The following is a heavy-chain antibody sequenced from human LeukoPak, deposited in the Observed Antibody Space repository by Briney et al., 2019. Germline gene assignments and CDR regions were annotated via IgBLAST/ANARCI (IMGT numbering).Heavy chain of an antibody. Sequence: PSETLSLTCTVSGGSISSRSSYWGWIRQPPGKGLEWIGSIFYSGNTYYNPSLRSRVTISLDTSKNQFSLKLRSVTAADTAVYYCARQGFVLELRYHHGMDVWGQGTTVTVSS. CDR1: GGSISSRSSY. D-gene: IGHD3-3*01. J-gene: IGHJ6*02. CDR3: ARQGFVLELRYHHGMDV. CDR2: IFYSGNT. V-gene: IGHV4-39*01.